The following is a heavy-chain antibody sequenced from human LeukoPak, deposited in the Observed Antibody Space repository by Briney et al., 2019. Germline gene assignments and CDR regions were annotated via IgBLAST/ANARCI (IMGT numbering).Heavy chain of an antibody. V-gene: IGHV1-69*06. Sequence: ASVKVSCKASGGTFSSYAISWVRQAPGQGLEWMGGIIPIFGTANYAQKFQGRVTITADKSTSTAYMELNSLRAEDTALYYCAKDISSGMDVGNWFDPWGQGTLVTVSS. D-gene: IGHD6-19*01. CDR1: GGTFSSYA. CDR3: AKDISSGMDVGNWFDP. J-gene: IGHJ5*02. CDR2: IIPIFGTA.